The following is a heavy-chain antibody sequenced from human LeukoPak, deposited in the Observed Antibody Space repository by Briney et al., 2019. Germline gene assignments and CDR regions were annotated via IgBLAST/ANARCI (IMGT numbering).Heavy chain of an antibody. D-gene: IGHD1-20*01. CDR3: ARERYNWNDRDAFDI. J-gene: IGHJ3*02. V-gene: IGHV3-21*01. CDR1: GFTFSSYS. CDR2: ISSSSSYI. Sequence: GGSLRLSCAASGFTFSSYSMSWVRQAPGKGLEWVSSISSSSSYIYYADSVKGRFTISRDNAKNSLYLQMNSLRAEDTAVYYCARERYNWNDRDAFDIWGQGTMVTVSS.